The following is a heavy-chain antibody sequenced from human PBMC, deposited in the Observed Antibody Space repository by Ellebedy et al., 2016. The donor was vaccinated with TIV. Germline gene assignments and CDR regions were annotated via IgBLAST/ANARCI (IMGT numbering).Heavy chain of an antibody. CDR1: GVSISGDY. Sequence: MPSETLSLTCTVSGVSISGDYWSWIRQPPGRGLEWIGYIYNSGYTNYNPSLKSRVNILVDTSKNQFSLNLSPVTAADTAVYYCATGGVAGGRYHFDYWGQGTLITVSS. CDR3: ATGGVAGGRYHFDY. J-gene: IGHJ4*02. D-gene: IGHD1-1*01. V-gene: IGHV4-59*08. CDR2: IYNSGYT.